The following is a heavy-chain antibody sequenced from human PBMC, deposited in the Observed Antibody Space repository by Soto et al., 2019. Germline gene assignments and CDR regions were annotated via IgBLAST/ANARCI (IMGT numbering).Heavy chain of an antibody. D-gene: IGHD1-7*01. V-gene: IGHV4-34*01. J-gene: IGHJ4*02. CDR2: INHSGST. CDR1: GGSFSGYY. Sequence: QVQLQQWGAGLLKPSETLSLTCAVYGGSFSGYYWSWIRQPPGKGLEWIGEINHSGSTNYNPSLKSRVTISVDTSKNQFSLKLSSVTAADTAVYYCARVANYSFDYWGQGTLVTVSS. CDR3: ARVANYSFDY.